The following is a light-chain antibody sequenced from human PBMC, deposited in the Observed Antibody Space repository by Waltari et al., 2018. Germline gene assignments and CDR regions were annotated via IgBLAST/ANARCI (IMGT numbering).Light chain of an antibody. Sequence: TLMTQSPVTLSVSPGERATLSCRASQDISYKLAWYQQKPGQGPRLLIYDASARATGVPARFSGSGSGTQVSLTISSLQSEDFGTYYCKQYKDWPPWTFGQGTKVEIK. CDR1: QDISYK. V-gene: IGKV3-15*01. CDR2: DAS. CDR3: KQYKDWPPWT. J-gene: IGKJ1*01.